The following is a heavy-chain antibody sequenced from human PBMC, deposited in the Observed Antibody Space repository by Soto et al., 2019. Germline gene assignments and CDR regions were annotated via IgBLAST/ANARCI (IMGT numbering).Heavy chain of an antibody. CDR1: GGSISSYY. V-gene: IGHV4-59*08. J-gene: IGHJ4*02. Sequence: SETLSLTCTVSGGSISSYYWSWIRQPPGKGLEWIGYIYYSGSTNYNPSLKSRVTISVDTSKNQFSLKLSSVTAADTAVYYCARHGLDYGGDYYFDYWGQGTLVTVSS. D-gene: IGHD4-17*01. CDR3: ARHGLDYGGDYYFDY. CDR2: IYYSGST.